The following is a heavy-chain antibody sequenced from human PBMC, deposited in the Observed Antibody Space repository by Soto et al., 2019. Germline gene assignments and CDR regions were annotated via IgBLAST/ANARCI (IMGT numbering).Heavy chain of an antibody. CDR3: AGGIPPIHLAY. J-gene: IGHJ4*02. Sequence: SETLSLTCTVSGGSMSPYYWSWIRQTPGKGLEWIAYIYFSGYTNYSPSLKSRVTISVDTSKNQFSLELNSVTAADTAVYYCAGGIPPIHLAYWGQEPLVTASS. CDR2: IYFSGYT. V-gene: IGHV4-59*01. CDR1: GGSMSPYY. D-gene: IGHD2-2*01.